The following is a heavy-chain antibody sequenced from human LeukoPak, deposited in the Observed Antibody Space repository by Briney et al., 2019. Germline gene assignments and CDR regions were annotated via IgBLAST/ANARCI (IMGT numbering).Heavy chain of an antibody. CDR2: ISSRGTV. J-gene: IGHJ2*01. D-gene: IGHD2-2*01. V-gene: IGHV3-48*01. CDR1: GFIFSNYN. Sequence: GGSLRLSCVGSGFIFSNYNMNWVRQAPGKGLEWISYISSRGTVSYADPVEGRFAISRDNAKNSLYLQMNSLRVEDRAVYFCARGVPSTISGWFFDLWGRGTLVTVSS. CDR3: ARGVPSTISGWFFDL.